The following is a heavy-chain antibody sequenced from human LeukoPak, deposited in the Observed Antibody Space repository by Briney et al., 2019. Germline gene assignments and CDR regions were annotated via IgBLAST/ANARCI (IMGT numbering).Heavy chain of an antibody. D-gene: IGHD3-10*01. Sequence: PAGSLRLSCAASGLTFSSYAMSWVRQAPGKGLEWVSGISGNGGGTYYADSVKGRFTISRDNSKNTLYLQMNSLRVGDTAVYYCAKASGSPYYFDYWGQGTLVTVSS. V-gene: IGHV3-23*01. CDR1: GLTFSSYA. CDR2: ISGNGGGT. CDR3: AKASGSPYYFDY. J-gene: IGHJ4*02.